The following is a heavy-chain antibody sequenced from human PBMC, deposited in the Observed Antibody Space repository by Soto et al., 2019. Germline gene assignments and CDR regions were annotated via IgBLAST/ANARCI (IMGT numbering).Heavy chain of an antibody. D-gene: IGHD3-10*01. Sequence: TLSLTCTVSGGSISSGDYYWSWIRQPPGKGLEWIGYIYYSGSTYYNPSLKSRVTISVDTSKNQFSLKLSSVTAADTAVYYCARESRSYYGSGSTLGMDVWGQGTTVTVSS. CDR3: ARESRSYYGSGSTLGMDV. J-gene: IGHJ6*02. CDR1: GGSISSGDYY. CDR2: IYYSGST. V-gene: IGHV4-30-4*01.